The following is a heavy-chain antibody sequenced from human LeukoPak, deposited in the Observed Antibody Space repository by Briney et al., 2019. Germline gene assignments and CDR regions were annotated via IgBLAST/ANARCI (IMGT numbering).Heavy chain of an antibody. CDR3: AKDLAEIQLWLKTFDY. CDR1: GFTISNYA. V-gene: IGHV3-23*01. Sequence: GGSLRLSWAASGFTISNYAMSWVRKAPGKGQEWGSAISGSGGSTYYADSVKGRFTISRDNSKNTLYLQMNSLRAEDTAVYYCAKDLAEIQLWLKTFDYWGQGTLVTVSS. D-gene: IGHD5-18*01. CDR2: ISGSGGST. J-gene: IGHJ4*02.